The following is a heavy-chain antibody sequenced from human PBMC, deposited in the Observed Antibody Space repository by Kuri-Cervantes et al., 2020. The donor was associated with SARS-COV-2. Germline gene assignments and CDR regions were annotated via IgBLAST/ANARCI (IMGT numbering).Heavy chain of an antibody. D-gene: IGHD3-3*01. CDR1: GGSISSHY. V-gene: IGHV4-59*11. Sequence: SETLSLTCTVSGGSISSHYWSWIRQPPGKGLEWIGYIYYSGSTNYNPPLKSRVTISVDTSKNQFSLKLSSVTAADTAVNNYDFWSGYYTVSYYFDYWGQGTLVTVSS. CDR3: DFWSGYYTVSYYFDY. J-gene: IGHJ4*02. CDR2: IYYSGST.